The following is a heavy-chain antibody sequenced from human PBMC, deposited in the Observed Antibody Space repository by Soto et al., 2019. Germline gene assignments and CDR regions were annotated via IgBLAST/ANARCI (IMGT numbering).Heavy chain of an antibody. J-gene: IGHJ5*02. CDR3: ARDSWYATVKKQNWFDP. D-gene: IGHD4-4*01. CDR2: ISAYNGNT. V-gene: IGHV1-18*01. CDR1: GYTFTSYG. Sequence: ASVKVSCKASGYTFTSYGISWVRQAPGQGLEWMGWISAYNGNTNYAQKLQGRVTMTTDTSTSTAYMELRSLRSDDTAVYYCARDSWYATVKKQNWFDPWGQGTLVTVYS.